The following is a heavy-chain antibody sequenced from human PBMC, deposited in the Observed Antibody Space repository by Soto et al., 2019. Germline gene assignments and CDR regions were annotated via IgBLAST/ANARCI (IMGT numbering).Heavy chain of an antibody. V-gene: IGHV4-59*01. CDR1: GGAISSYY. CDR2: IYYSGST. J-gene: IGHJ5*02. CDR3: ARDHRSGYYDFWSGSIITGNWFDP. D-gene: IGHD3-3*01. Sequence: SETLSLTCTVSGGAISSYYWSWIRQPPGKGLEWIGYIYYSGSTNYNPSLKSRVTISVDTSKNQFSLKLSSVTAADTAVYYCARDHRSGYYDFWSGSIITGNWFDPWGQGTLVTVSS.